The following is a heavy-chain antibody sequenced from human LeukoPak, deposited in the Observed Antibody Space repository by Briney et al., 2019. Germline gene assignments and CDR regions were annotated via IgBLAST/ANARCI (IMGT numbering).Heavy chain of an antibody. CDR3: ARDTRSLMDV. CDR2: IDIDGSRT. J-gene: IGHJ6*02. V-gene: IGHV3-74*01. CDR1: GFTFSSYW. Sequence: GGSLRLSCAASGFTFSSYWMHWVRQAPGKGLVWVSRIDIDGSRTNYADSVKGRFTISRDNAKNSLFLQMNSLRAEDTAVYYCARDTRSLMDVWGQGTTVTVSS. D-gene: IGHD3-16*02.